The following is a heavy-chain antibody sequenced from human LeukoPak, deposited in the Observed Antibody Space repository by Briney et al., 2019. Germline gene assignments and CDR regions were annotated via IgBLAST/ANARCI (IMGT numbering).Heavy chain of an antibody. CDR1: GFTFSSYG. D-gene: IGHD4-23*01. V-gene: IGHV3-30*18. CDR2: ISYDGRDK. Sequence: PGGSLRLSCAASGFTFSSYGMQWVRQAPGKGLEWVAIISYDGRDKFYEDSVKGRFTISRDNSKNTLYPQMNNLRAEDTAVYYCAKPTTVLTSYYFDYWGQGTLVTVSS. J-gene: IGHJ4*02. CDR3: AKPTTVLTSYYFDY.